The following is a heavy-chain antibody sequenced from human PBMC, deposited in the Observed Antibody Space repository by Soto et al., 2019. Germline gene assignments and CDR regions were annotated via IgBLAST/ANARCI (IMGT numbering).Heavy chain of an antibody. CDR2: VYYTGST. V-gene: IGHV4-59*08. J-gene: IGHJ6*03. D-gene: IGHD6-13*01. Sequence: SETLSLTCTVSYGSISNYYWSWIRQPPGKGLEWIGYVYYTGSTSYNPSLKSRVAISVDTSKNLFSLKLRYVTAADTAVYYCARLKRAAAGYYYYYYMDVWGKGTTVTVSS. CDR3: ARLKRAAAGYYYYYYMDV. CDR1: YGSISNYY.